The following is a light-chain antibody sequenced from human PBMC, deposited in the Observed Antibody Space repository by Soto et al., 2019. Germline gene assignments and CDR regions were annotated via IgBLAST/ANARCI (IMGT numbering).Light chain of an antibody. J-gene: IGKJ1*01. V-gene: IGKV3-20*01. CDR3: HQYASSPQT. Sequence: EIVLTQSPGTLSLSPGERATLSCRASQSVAKNYLAWYQQEPGQAPRLLIYDASTRATGIPDRFSGSGSGTDFTLTISRLEHEDFAVYYCHQYASSPQTFGQGTKVEIK. CDR2: DAS. CDR1: QSVAKNY.